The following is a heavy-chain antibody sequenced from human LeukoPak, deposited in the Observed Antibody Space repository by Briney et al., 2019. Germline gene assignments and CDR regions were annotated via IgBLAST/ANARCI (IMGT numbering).Heavy chain of an antibody. V-gene: IGHV4-34*01. CDR2: INHSGST. D-gene: IGHD6-13*01. J-gene: IGHJ4*02. CDR3: ARLAPPGGSWYVSADY. CDR1: GGSFSGYY. Sequence: SETLSLTCAVYGGSFSGYYWSWIRQPPGKGLEWIGEINHSGSTNYNPSLKSRVTISVDTSKNQFSLKLSSVTAADTAVYYCARLAPPGGSWYVSADYWGQGTLVTVSS.